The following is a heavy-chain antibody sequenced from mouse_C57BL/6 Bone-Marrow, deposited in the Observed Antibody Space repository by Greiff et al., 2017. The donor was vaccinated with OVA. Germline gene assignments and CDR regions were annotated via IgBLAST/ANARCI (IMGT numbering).Heavy chain of an antibody. CDR3: AREDDYDWYFDV. CDR1: GYAFSSSW. Sequence: VKLMESGPELVKPGASVKISCKASGYAFSSSWMNWVKQRPGKGLEWIGRIYPGDGDTNYYGKFKGKATLTADKSSSTAYMQLSSLTSEDSAVYFCAREDDYDWYFDVWGTGTTVTVSS. J-gene: IGHJ1*03. CDR2: IYPGDGDT. D-gene: IGHD2-4*01. V-gene: IGHV1-82*01.